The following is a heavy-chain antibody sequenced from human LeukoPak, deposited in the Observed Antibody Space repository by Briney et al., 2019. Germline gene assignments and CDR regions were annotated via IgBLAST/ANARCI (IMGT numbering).Heavy chain of an antibody. J-gene: IGHJ4*02. CDR1: GFTFSSYA. CDR3: AKSRYFDWLQTYYFDY. D-gene: IGHD3-9*01. CDR2: ISGSGGST. Sequence: GGSLRLSCAASGFTFSSYAMSLVRQAPGKGLEWVSAISGSGGSTYYADSVKGRFTISRDNSKKTLYLQMNSLSAEDTAVYYCAKSRYFDWLQTYYFDYWGQGTLVTVSS. V-gene: IGHV3-23*01.